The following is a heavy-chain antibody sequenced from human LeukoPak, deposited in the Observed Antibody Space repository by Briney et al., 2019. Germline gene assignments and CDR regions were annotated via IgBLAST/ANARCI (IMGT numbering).Heavy chain of an antibody. Sequence: GGSLRLSCAASGFTFSDYYMSWIRQAPGKGLEWVSAISGSGGSTYYADSVKGRFTISRDNSKNTLYLQMNSLRAEDTAVYYCAKGVIAAAGRFGYWGQRTLVTVSS. CDR1: GFTFSDYY. CDR2: ISGSGGST. D-gene: IGHD6-13*01. V-gene: IGHV3-23*01. CDR3: AKGVIAAAGRFGY. J-gene: IGHJ4*02.